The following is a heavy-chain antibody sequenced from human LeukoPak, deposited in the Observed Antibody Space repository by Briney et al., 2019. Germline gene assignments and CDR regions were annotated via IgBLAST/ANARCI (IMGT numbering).Heavy chain of an antibody. J-gene: IGHJ4*02. D-gene: IGHD6-6*01. V-gene: IGHV3-74*01. Sequence: QSGGSLRLSCTASGFSFSGHWMHWARQLPGKGLVWVSRISPTGSTTSYADSVKGRFTVSRDNAKNTLYLQVNNLRAEDTAVYYCARGPNSNWSVLDFWGQGTLLTVSS. CDR2: ISPTGSTT. CDR3: ARGPNSNWSVLDF. CDR1: GFSFSGHW.